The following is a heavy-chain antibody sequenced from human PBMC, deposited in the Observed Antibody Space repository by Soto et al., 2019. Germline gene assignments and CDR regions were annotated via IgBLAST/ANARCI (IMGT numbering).Heavy chain of an antibody. D-gene: IGHD3-10*02. CDR2: ISGSGGST. Sequence: GGSLRLSCAASGFTLSSYAMSWVRQAPGKGLDWVSAISGSGGSTYYADSVKGRFTISRDNSKNTLYLQMNSLRAEDTAVYYCAKDLMFGELYFDYWGQGTLVTVSS. CDR1: GFTLSSYA. CDR3: AKDLMFGELYFDY. J-gene: IGHJ4*02. V-gene: IGHV3-23*01.